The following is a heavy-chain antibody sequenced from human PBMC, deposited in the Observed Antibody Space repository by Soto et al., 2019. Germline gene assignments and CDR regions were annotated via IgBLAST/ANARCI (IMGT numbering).Heavy chain of an antibody. Sequence: PGGSLRLSCAASGFTLSSYGLHWVRQAPGKGQEWMAFIWYDGSNKYYADSVKGRFTISRDNAKNSLSLQMNSLRAEDTAEYYWAREVSGEDSSGGKCYYCDCWGLGTLLTVSS. D-gene: IGHD2-15*01. J-gene: IGHJ4*02. CDR3: AREVSGEDSSGGKCYYCDC. V-gene: IGHV3-33*01. CDR1: GFTLSSYG. CDR2: IWYDGSNK.